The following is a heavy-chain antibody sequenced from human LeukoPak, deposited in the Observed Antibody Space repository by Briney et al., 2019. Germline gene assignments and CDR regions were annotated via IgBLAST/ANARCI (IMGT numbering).Heavy chain of an antibody. CDR3: ARDLGQYYDTSDNWFDP. D-gene: IGHD3-22*01. Sequence: GGSLRLSCAASGFTFNIYGMGWVRQALGKGLEWVSVIYSGGSTYYADSVKGRFTISRDNAKNTLNLQMNSLRAEDTAVYYCARDLGQYYDTSDNWFDPWGQGILVTVSS. CDR1: GFTFNIYG. V-gene: IGHV3-66*01. CDR2: IYSGGST. J-gene: IGHJ5*02.